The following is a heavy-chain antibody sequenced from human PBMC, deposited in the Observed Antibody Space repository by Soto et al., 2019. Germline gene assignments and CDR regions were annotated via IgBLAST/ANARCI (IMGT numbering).Heavy chain of an antibody. CDR3: ASAPVGGIAAAGTGYYGMDV. CDR2: IDPSDSYT. V-gene: IGHV5-10-1*01. D-gene: IGHD6-13*01. Sequence: GESLKISCKGSGYSFTSYWISWVRQMPGKGLEWMGRIDPSDSYTNYSPSFQGHVTISADKSISTAYLQWSRLKASDTAMYYCASAPVGGIAAAGTGYYGMDVWGQGTTVTVSS. CDR1: GYSFTSYW. J-gene: IGHJ6*02.